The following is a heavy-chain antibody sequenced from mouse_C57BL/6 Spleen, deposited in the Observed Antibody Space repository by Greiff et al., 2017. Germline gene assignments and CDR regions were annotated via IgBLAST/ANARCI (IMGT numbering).Heavy chain of an antibody. V-gene: IGHV1-52*01. CDR2: IDPSDSET. Sequence: QVQLQQPGAELVRPGSSVKLSCKASGYTFTSYWMHWVKQRPIQGLAWIGNIDPSDSETHYNQKVKDKATLTVDKSSSTAYMQLSSLTSEDAAVYYCARDYDGSSYFDYWGQVTTLTVSS. CDR1: GYTFTSYW. D-gene: IGHD1-1*01. J-gene: IGHJ2*01. CDR3: ARDYDGSSYFDY.